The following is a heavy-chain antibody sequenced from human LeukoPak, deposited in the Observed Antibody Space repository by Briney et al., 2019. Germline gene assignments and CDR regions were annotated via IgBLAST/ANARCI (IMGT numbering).Heavy chain of an antibody. CDR1: GGTFSSYA. J-gene: IGHJ6*03. D-gene: IGHD5-12*01. V-gene: IGHV1-69*05. CDR3: ARDLGGYSGYDEFEPYYYYMDV. CDR2: IIPIFGTA. Sequence: GASVKVSCKASGGTFSSYAISWVRQAPGQGLEWMGGIIPIFGTANYAQKFQGRVTITTDESTSTAYMELSSLRSADTAVYYCARDLGGYSGYDEFEPYYYYMDVWGKGTTVTVSS.